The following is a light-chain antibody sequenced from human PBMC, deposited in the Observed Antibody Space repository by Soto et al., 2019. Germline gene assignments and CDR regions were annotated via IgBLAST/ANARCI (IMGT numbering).Light chain of an antibody. Sequence: SALTQPPSVSGAPGQRVTISCTGGSANIGTGYDVHWYQQVPGTAPKLLIYGNNNRPSGIPDRFSGSKSDTSAPLAIAGLQAEDEADYYCQSYDSGLSTYVFGAGTKVTVL. CDR2: GNN. CDR3: QSYDSGLSTYV. CDR1: SANIGTGYD. V-gene: IGLV1-40*01. J-gene: IGLJ1*01.